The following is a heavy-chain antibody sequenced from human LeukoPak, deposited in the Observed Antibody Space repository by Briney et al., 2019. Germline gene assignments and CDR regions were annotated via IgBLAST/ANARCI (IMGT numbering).Heavy chain of an antibody. D-gene: IGHD3-22*01. CDR1: GFTFSSYS. CDR3: ARASITMIVDDY. CDR2: ISSSSSYI. Sequence: GGSLRLSCAASGFTFSSYSMNWVRQAPGKGLEGVSSISSSSSYIYYADSVKDRFTISRDNAKNSLYLQMNSLKAEDTAVYYCARASITMIVDDYWGQGTLVTVSS. V-gene: IGHV3-21*01. J-gene: IGHJ4*02.